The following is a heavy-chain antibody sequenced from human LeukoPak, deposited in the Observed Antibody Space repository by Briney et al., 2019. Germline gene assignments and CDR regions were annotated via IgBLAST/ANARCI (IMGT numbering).Heavy chain of an antibody. CDR3: SRNSGTYRGYGMDV. CDR1: GFIFRDRA. Sequence: PGGSLTLSCTASGFIFRDRAMSLVRQAPGKGLEWVGFIRTKGLGETAEYAASVKDRFTISRDDSNNIAYLHMNSLKTEDTAVYYCSRNSGTYRGYGMDVWGQGTPVTVSS. J-gene: IGHJ6*02. CDR2: IRTKGLGETA. D-gene: IGHD1-26*01. V-gene: IGHV3-49*04.